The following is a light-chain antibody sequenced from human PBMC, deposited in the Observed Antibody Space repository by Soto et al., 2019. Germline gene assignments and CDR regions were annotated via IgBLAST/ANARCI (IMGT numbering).Light chain of an antibody. CDR1: QSVSVY. CDR3: QQYNNWPQS. J-gene: IGKJ1*01. CDR2: GAS. Sequence: EIVLTQSPATLSLSPGERATLSCRASQSVSVYLAWFQQKPGQPPRLLIYGASTRATGIPARFSGSGSGTEFTLTISSLQSEDFAVYYCQQYNNWPQSFGQGTKVDI. V-gene: IGKV3-15*01.